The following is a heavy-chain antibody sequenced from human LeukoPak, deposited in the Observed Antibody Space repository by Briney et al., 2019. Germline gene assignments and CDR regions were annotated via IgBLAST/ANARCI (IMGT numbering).Heavy chain of an antibody. CDR3: ARGPQMATIVYYYYYSMDV. CDR1: GGTFSSYA. Sequence: SVKVSCKASGGTFSSYAISWVRQARGQGLDWMGGIIPIFGRSNYVQKFQGGVTLTPEESTSTAYKEPSRLRSEDTAVYYCARGPQMATIVYYYYYSMDVWGKGTTVTVSS. V-gene: IGHV1-69*13. J-gene: IGHJ6*03. CDR2: IIPIFGRS. D-gene: IGHD5-24*01.